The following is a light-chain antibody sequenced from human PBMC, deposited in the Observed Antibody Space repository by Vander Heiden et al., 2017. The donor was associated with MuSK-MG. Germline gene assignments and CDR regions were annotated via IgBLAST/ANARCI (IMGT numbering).Light chain of an antibody. J-gene: IGKJ4*01. CDR1: QSVSSN. CDR3: QQDYNWPLV. Sequence: EIVMTQSPATLSVSPGERATLSCRASQSVSSNLAWYQQKPGQAPRLLIYGASTRATGIPARFSGSGSGTEFTLTISSLQSEDFAVYYCQQDYNWPLVFGGGTKVEIK. V-gene: IGKV3-15*01. CDR2: GAS.